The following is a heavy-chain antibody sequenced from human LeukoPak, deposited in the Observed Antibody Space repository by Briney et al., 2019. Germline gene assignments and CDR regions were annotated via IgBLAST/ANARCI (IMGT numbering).Heavy chain of an antibody. V-gene: IGHV1-69*04. CDR1: GGTFSSYA. D-gene: IGHD6-13*01. J-gene: IGHJ4*02. CDR3: ARDVMYSSSWYFDY. CDR2: IIPILGIP. Sequence: SVKVSCKASGGTFSSYAISWVRQAPGQGLEWMGRIIPILGIPNYAQKFQGRVTITADKSTSTAYMEPSSLRSEDTAVYYCARDVMYSSSWYFDYWGQGTLVTVSS.